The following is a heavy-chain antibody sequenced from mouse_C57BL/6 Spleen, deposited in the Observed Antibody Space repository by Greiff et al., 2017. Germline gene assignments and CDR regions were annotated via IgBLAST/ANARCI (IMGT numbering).Heavy chain of an antibody. CDR3: ARKSSDY. J-gene: IGHJ2*01. D-gene: IGHD1-1*01. V-gene: IGHV1-50*01. CDR1: GYTFTSYW. Sequence: VQLQQPGAELVKPGASVKLSCKASGYTFTSYWMQWVKQRPGQGLEWIGEIDPSDSYTNYNQKFKGKATLTVDTSSSTAYMQLSSLTSEDSAVCYCARKSSDYWGQGTTLTVSS. CDR2: IDPSDSYT.